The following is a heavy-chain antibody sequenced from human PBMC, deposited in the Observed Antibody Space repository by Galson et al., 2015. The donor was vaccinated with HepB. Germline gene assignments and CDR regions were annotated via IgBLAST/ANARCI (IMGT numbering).Heavy chain of an antibody. CDR1: GSSFTDFG. D-gene: IGHD1-26*01. CDR2: ISAYNGHI. Sequence: SVKVSCKASGSSFTDFGISWVRQAPGQGLEWMGWISAYNGHINYAQKFQGRVTMTTDIPTSTAYMELRSLRSDDTAVFYCARDLGTLPGATFFDFWRQWTLVTVSS. J-gene: IGHJ4*02. CDR3: ARDLGTLPGATFFDF. V-gene: IGHV1-18*01.